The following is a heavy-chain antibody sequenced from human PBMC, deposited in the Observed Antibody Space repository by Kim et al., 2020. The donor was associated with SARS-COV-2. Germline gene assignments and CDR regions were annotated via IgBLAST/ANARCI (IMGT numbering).Heavy chain of an antibody. V-gene: IGHV4-59*01. CDR2: IYYSGST. D-gene: IGHD6-19*01. J-gene: IGHJ5*02. CDR1: GGSISSYY. Sequence: SETLSLTCTVSGGSISSYYWSWIRQPPGKGLEWIGYIYYSGSTNYNPSLKSRVTISVDTSKNQFSLKLSSVTAADTAVYYCARDVTHHILEPYSSGWYVGNWFDPWGQGTLVTVSS. CDR3: ARDVTHHILEPYSSGWYVGNWFDP.